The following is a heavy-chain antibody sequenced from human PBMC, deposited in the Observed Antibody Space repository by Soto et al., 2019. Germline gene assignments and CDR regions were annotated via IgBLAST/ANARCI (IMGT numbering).Heavy chain of an antibody. CDR1: VGSFSGYA. CDR3: ARGPYYDILTGYSDAFDI. Sequence: SETLSLTCAVYVGSFSGYAWSWIRQPPGKGLEWIGEINHRGSANYNPSLKSRVTISVDTSKNQFSLKLSSVTAADTAVYYCARGPYYDILTGYSDAFDIWGQGTMVTVSS. D-gene: IGHD3-9*01. J-gene: IGHJ3*02. CDR2: INHRGSA. V-gene: IGHV4-34*01.